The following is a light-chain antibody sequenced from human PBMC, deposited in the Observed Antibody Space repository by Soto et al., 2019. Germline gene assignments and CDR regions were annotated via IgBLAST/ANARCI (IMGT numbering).Light chain of an antibody. Sequence: DVVMTQSPLSLPVTLGQPATISCRSSQGLVYSDGNTYLSWFQQRPGQSPRRLISKISIRDSGGPDSFSGSGSGTEFTLKSSRVEAEDVGVYYCLQGTRWPWTFGQGTRVEIK. V-gene: IGKV2-30*01. CDR2: KIS. CDR1: QGLVYSDGNTY. CDR3: LQGTRWPWT. J-gene: IGKJ1*01.